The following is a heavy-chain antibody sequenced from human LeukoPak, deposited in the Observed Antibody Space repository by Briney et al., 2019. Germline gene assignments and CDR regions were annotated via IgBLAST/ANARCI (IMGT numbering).Heavy chain of an antibody. J-gene: IGHJ3*02. D-gene: IGHD5-12*01. CDR3: ARRTWGGFKRGYSGYAQTDVFDI. CDR1: GFTFSDYY. V-gene: IGHV3-11*01. CDR2: ISSSGSTI. Sequence: PGGSLRLSCAASGFTFSDYYMSWIRQAPGKGLEWVSYISSSGSTIYYADSVKGRFTISRDNAKNSLYLQMNSLRAEDTAVYYCARRTWGGFKRGYSGYAQTDVFDIWGQGTMVTVSS.